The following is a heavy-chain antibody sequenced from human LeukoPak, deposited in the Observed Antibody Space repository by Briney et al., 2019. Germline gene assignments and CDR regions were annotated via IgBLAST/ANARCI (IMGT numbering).Heavy chain of an antibody. CDR1: GFTFSSYA. J-gene: IGHJ4*02. D-gene: IGHD6-13*01. CDR2: ISYDGSNK. Sequence: GGSLRLSCAASGFTFSSYAMHWVRQAPGKGLEWVAVISYDGSNKYYADSVKGRFTISRDNSKNTLYLQMNSLRAEDTAVYYRARASSNLFDFWGQGTLVTVSS. CDR3: ARASSNLFDF. V-gene: IGHV3-30-3*01.